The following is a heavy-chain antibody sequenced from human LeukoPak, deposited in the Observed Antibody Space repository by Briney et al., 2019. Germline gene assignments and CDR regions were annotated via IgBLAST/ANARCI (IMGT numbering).Heavy chain of an antibody. Sequence: GSLRLSCAASGFTFSSYDMHWVRQATGKGLEWVSAIGTAGDTYYPGSVKGRFTISRENAKNSLYLQMNSLRAEDTAVYYCAKGKYQLLLLDYWGQGTLVTVSS. CDR1: GFTFSSYD. CDR2: IGTAGDT. D-gene: IGHD2-2*01. J-gene: IGHJ4*02. V-gene: IGHV3-13*01. CDR3: AKGKYQLLLLDY.